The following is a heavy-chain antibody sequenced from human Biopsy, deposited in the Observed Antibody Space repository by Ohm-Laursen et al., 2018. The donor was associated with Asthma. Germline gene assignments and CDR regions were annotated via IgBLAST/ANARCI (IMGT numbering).Heavy chain of an antibody. D-gene: IGHD3-22*01. J-gene: IGHJ4*02. CDR2: ISGDAQRT. CDR1: GFTFSSYW. Sequence: SLRLSCAASGFTFSSYWMSWVRQAPGEGLEWVSGISGDAQRTYYEDSVKGRFTISRDYSKNTLYLQMHSLRAEDTAAYYCARGDSSNWSHYYFDYWGQGTLVTVSS. V-gene: IGHV3-23*01. CDR3: ARGDSSNWSHYYFDY.